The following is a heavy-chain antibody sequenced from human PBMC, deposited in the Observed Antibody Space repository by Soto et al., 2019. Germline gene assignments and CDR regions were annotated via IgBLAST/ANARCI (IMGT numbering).Heavy chain of an antibody. CDR3: AREGGNSGSDGMDV. CDR2: ISSSGSTI. CDR1: GFTFSSYE. V-gene: IGHV3-48*03. D-gene: IGHD2-21*02. Sequence: LRLSCAASGFTFSSYEMNWVRQAPGKGLEWVSYISSSGSTIYYADSVKGRFTISRDNAKNSLYLQMNSLRAEDTAVYYCAREGGNSGSDGMDVWGQGTTVTVSS. J-gene: IGHJ6*02.